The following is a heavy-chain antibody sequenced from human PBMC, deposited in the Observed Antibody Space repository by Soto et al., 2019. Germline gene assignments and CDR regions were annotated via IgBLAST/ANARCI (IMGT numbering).Heavy chain of an antibody. J-gene: IGHJ4*02. D-gene: IGHD3-3*01. Sequence: PGGSLRLSCAASGFTFSSYSMNWVRQAPGKGLEWVSSISSSSSYIYYADSVKGRFTISRDNAKNSLYLQMNSLRAEDTAVYYCARDKPLYYDFWSGPDYWGQGTLVTVSS. CDR3: ARDKPLYYDFWSGPDY. CDR2: ISSSSSYI. CDR1: GFTFSSYS. V-gene: IGHV3-21*01.